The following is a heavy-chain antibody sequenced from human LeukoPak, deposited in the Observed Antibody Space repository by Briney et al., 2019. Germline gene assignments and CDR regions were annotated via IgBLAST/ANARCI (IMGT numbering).Heavy chain of an antibody. CDR2: IAADGDLK. Sequence: GGSLRLSCRAPGFLLSDYSMHWGRQTPGQGLEWVAAIAADGDLKNYADSTKGRFTISRDNTQDTVYLEIDSLRRDDTAIYYCARWGLYYDNAASDTNVFDLWGHGTMVAVSS. V-gene: IGHV3-30-3*01. J-gene: IGHJ3*01. CDR3: ARWGLYYDNAASDTNVFDL. D-gene: IGHD3-16*01. CDR1: GFLLSDYS.